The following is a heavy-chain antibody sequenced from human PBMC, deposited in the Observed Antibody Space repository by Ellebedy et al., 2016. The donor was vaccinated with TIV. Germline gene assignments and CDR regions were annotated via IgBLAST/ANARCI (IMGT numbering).Heavy chain of an antibody. Sequence: SETLSLTCAVYGGSFSGYYWSWIRQPPGKGLEWIGEINHSGSTNYNPSLKSRVTISVDTSKNQFSLKLSSVTAADTAVYYCARGRTWGGYSYGNPNGGHYFDYWGQGTLVTVSS. D-gene: IGHD5-18*01. CDR1: GGSFSGYY. V-gene: IGHV4-34*01. CDR3: ARGRTWGGYSYGNPNGGHYFDY. J-gene: IGHJ4*02. CDR2: INHSGST.